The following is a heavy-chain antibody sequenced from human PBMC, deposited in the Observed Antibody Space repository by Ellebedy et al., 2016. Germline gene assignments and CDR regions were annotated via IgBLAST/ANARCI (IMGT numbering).Heavy chain of an antibody. CDR2: IDGGSGKT. J-gene: IGHJ4*02. CDR1: GYTFTGYP. D-gene: IGHD3-10*01. Sequence: ASVKVSCXASGYTFTGYPIHWVRQVPGQRLEWMGWIDGGSGKTKYSEKFQGRVTITRDTSASRVYLDLSSLRPEDTAVYYCARGKGLQLWFIYYFDYWGQGTQVTVSS. CDR3: ARGKGLQLWFIYYFDY. V-gene: IGHV1-3*01.